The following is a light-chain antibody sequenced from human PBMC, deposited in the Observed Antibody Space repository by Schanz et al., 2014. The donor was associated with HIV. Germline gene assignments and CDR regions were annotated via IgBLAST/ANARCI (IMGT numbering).Light chain of an antibody. V-gene: IGLV1-47*01. J-gene: IGLJ2*01. CDR1: SSNIGGNY. CDR3: QSFDNRVSGVV. CDR2: RNN. Sequence: QSVLTQPPSASGTPGQRVTISCSGGSSNIGGNYVYWYQQFPGTAPKLLFYRNNQRPSGVPDRISASKSGTSASLAITGLQGDDEADYYCQSFDNRVSGVVFGGGTKLTVL.